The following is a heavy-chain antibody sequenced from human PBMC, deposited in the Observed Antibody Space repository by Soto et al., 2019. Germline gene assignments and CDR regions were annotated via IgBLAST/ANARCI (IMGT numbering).Heavy chain of an antibody. CDR2: IIPILGIA. D-gene: IGHD1-26*01. CDR1: GGTFSSYT. J-gene: IGHJ4*02. Sequence: GASVKVSCKASGGTFSSYTISWVRQAPGQGLEWMGRIIPILGIANYAQKFQGRVTITADKSTSTAYMELSSLRSEDTAVYYCARIRRGATTWWPLDYWGQGTLVTVSS. CDR3: ARIRRGATTWWPLDY. V-gene: IGHV1-69*02.